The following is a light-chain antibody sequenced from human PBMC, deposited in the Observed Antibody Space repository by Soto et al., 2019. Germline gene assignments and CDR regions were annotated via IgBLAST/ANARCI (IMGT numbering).Light chain of an antibody. V-gene: IGKV1-39*01. CDR1: QSINRP. CDR2: AAS. Sequence: DIQMTQSPSSLSASVRDRVTITCRASQSINRPLNWYQQKPGEAPKLLIYAASNLQSGVPSRFSGSGSGTEFTLTITSLQPEDFAIYYCQQTYTTPRTFGQGTKVEI. J-gene: IGKJ1*01. CDR3: QQTYTTPRT.